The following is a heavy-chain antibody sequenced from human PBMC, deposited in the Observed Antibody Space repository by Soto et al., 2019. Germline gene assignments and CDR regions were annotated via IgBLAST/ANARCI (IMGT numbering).Heavy chain of an antibody. Sequence: GASVKVSCKASGGTFSSYAISWVRQAPGQGLEWMGGIIPIFGTANYAQKFQGRVTITADESTSTAYMELSSLRSEDTAVYYCARAPYYYDSSGLPGPFDIWGQGTMVTVSS. V-gene: IGHV1-69*13. CDR3: ARAPYYYDSSGLPGPFDI. D-gene: IGHD3-22*01. CDR1: GGTFSSYA. CDR2: IIPIFGTA. J-gene: IGHJ3*02.